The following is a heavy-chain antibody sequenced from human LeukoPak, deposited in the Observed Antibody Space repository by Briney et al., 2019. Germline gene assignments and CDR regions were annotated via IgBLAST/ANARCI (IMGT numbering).Heavy chain of an antibody. CDR1: GGSFSGYY. J-gene: IGHJ4*02. CDR3: ARQVEQWLVRY. V-gene: IGHV4-34*01. CDR2: IYYSGST. D-gene: IGHD6-19*01. Sequence: PSETLSLTCAVYGGSFSGYYWSWNRQPPGKGLEWIGSIYYSGSTYYNPSLKSRVTISVDTSKNQFSLKLSSVTAADTAVYYCARQVEQWLVRYWGQGTLVTVSS.